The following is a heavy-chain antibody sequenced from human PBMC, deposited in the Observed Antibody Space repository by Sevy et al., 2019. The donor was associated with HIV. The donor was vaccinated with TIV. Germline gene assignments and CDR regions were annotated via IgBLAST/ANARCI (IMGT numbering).Heavy chain of an antibody. CDR1: GGSISSSSYY. CDR3: AGHKVPKELLWFGEPSRGGWFDP. Sequence: SETLSLTCTVSGGSISSSSYYWGWIRQPPGKGLEWIGSIYYSGSTYYNPSLKSRVTISVDTPKNQFSLKLSSVTAADTAVYYCAGHKVPKELLWFGEPSRGGWFDPWGQGTLVTVSS. J-gene: IGHJ5*02. CDR2: IYYSGST. D-gene: IGHD3-10*01. V-gene: IGHV4-39*01.